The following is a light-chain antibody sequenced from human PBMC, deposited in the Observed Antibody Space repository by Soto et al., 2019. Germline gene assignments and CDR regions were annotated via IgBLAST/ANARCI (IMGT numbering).Light chain of an antibody. CDR1: SSDVGSFDA. CDR2: DVS. J-gene: IGLJ1*01. Sequence: QSVLTQPASVSGSPGQPITISCTGTSSDVGSFDAVAWYQHNPGKAPKLMIYDVSNRPSGVSSRFSGSKSGNTASLSISGLQTEDEAKYYCSSFTTRSTLVFGTGTKVTVL. V-gene: IGLV2-14*01. CDR3: SSFTTRSTLV.